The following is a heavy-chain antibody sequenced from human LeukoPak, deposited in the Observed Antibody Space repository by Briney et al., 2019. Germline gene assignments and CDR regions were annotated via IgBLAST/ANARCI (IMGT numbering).Heavy chain of an antibody. CDR1: GFSFSDYW. CDR2: IKQDGSEK. D-gene: IGHD1-26*01. J-gene: IGHJ4*02. V-gene: IGHV3-7*05. Sequence: GGSLRLSCAASGFSFSDYWMTWVRQAPGKGLEWVANIKQDGSEKYSVDSVKGRFAISRDNAKNSLYLQMNSLRAEDTAVYYCARRQWEPRHLRYYFDYWGQGTLVTVSS. CDR3: ARRQWEPRHLRYYFDY.